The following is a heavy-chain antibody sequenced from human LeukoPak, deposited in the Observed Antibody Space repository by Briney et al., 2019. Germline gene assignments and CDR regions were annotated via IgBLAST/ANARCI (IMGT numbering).Heavy chain of an antibody. Sequence: ASVKVSCKASGGTFSSYAISWVRQAPGQGLEWMGRIIPILGIANYAQKFQGRVTITADKSTSTAYMELSSLRSEDTAVYYCARDEEARLTTSRGSDPWGQGTLVTVSS. J-gene: IGHJ5*02. V-gene: IGHV1-69*04. CDR3: ARDEEARLTTSRGSDP. CDR2: IIPILGIA. D-gene: IGHD3-3*01. CDR1: GGTFSSYA.